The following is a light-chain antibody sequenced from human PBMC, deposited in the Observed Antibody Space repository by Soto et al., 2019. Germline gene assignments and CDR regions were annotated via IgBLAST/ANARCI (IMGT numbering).Light chain of an antibody. J-gene: IGKJ4*01. Sequence: DIQMTQSPSSLSAPVGDRVTITCQASHDITNYLNWYQQKPGKGPRLLIYGASNLETGVPSRFSGSGFGTDFSFTISSLQPEDFATYYCQQYDSLPTFGGGTKVELK. V-gene: IGKV1-33*01. CDR3: QQYDSLPT. CDR1: HDITNY. CDR2: GAS.